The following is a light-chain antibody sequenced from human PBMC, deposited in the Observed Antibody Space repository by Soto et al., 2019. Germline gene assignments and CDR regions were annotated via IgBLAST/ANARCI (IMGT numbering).Light chain of an antibody. Sequence: IVWTQSPVTLSLSPGERATLSCRSSQSVSSYLAWYQQRPGQAPRLLIYDASNRATGIPAKFSGSGAGTDFTLTISRLEPEDFSVYYCQQFGSSLPWTLGQGTKVDIK. CDR2: DAS. CDR1: QSVSSY. V-gene: IGKV3-20*01. CDR3: QQFGSSLPWT. J-gene: IGKJ1*01.